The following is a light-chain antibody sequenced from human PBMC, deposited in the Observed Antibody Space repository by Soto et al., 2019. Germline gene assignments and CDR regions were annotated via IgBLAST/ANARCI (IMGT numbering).Light chain of an antibody. CDR1: QTVSNN. CDR2: ASS. V-gene: IGKV1-39*01. CDR3: QKDNMTPFT. Sequence: DIQMTQSPSSLSASVGDRVTITCRTSQTVSNNLNWYQRKPGKATSLLIYASSTLQSGVPSRFIGSGSETEFTLTISSLQPEDFATYYCQKDNMTPFTFGPGTKVDI. J-gene: IGKJ3*01.